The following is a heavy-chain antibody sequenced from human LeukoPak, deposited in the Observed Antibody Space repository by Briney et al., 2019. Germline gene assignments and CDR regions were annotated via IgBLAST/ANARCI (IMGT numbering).Heavy chain of an antibody. Sequence: PGGSLRLSCEASGFTFREYWMIWVRQAPGKGLEWVADIKGDESDRFYVDSVRGRFSISRDNAKNSLYLHMNSLRVEDTALYYCARLYVDPMTTTSYYFDSWGQGTLVTVSS. CDR3: ARLYVDPMTTTSYYFDS. J-gene: IGHJ4*02. V-gene: IGHV3-7*01. D-gene: IGHD4-17*01. CDR2: IKGDESDR. CDR1: GFTFREYW.